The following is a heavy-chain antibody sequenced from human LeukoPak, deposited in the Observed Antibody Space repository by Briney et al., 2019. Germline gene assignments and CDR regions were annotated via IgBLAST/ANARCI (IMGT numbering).Heavy chain of an antibody. Sequence: SETLSLTCAVSGVSLSGYYWGWIRQTPGKGLEWIGEINHSGSTNYNPSLKSRVTISVDTSKNQFSLKLSSVTAADTAVYYCARGEYCTNGVCYRYYFDYWGQGTLVTVSS. CDR3: ARGEYCTNGVCYRYYFDY. V-gene: IGHV4-34*01. CDR2: INHSGST. J-gene: IGHJ4*02. D-gene: IGHD2-8*01. CDR1: GVSLSGYY.